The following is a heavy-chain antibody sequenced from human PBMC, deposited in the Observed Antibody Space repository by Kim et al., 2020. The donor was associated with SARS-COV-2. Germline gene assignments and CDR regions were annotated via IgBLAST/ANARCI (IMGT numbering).Heavy chain of an antibody. J-gene: IGHJ6*02. CDR3: ARNLAHMDV. CDR2: INPTNGGP. CDR1: GYTFTGYY. Sequence: ASVKVSCKASGYTFTGYYIQWVRQAPGQGLEWMGRINPTNGGPIYAQNFQSRVTMTRDTSISTAYMELSSLTSDDTAVYYCARNLAHMDVWGQGTTVTVSS. V-gene: IGHV1-2*06.